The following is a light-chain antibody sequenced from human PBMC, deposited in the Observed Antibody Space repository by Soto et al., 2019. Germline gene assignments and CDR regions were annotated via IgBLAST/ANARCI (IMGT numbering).Light chain of an antibody. CDR1: QSVSRNY. CDR2: GAS. CDR3: QQYGSSPTT. V-gene: IGKV3-20*01. Sequence: VMTQYPATLSVSPWEIATLACRASQSVSRNYLVWYQQKPGQAPRLLIYGASGRATGIPDRFSGSGSGTDFTLTISRLEPEDFAVYYCQQYGSSPTTFGHGTKVDI. J-gene: IGKJ1*01.